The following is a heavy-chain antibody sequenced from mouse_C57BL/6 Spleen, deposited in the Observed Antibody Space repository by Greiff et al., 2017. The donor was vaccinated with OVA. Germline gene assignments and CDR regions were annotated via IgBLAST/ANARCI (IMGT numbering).Heavy chain of an antibody. CDR2: IDPSDSYT. V-gene: IGHV1-50*01. CDR3: ARRGDCWDY. Sequence: QVQLQQPGAELVKPGASVKLSCKASGYTFTSYWMQWVKQRPGQGLEWIGEIDPSDSYTNYNQKLKGKATLTVDTSASPAYMQLSSLTSDDSAVYYCARRGDCWDYWGQGTTLTVSS. CDR1: GYTFTSYW. J-gene: IGHJ2*01.